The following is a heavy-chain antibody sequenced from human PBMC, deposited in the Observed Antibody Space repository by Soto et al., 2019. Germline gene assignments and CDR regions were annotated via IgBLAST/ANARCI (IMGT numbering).Heavy chain of an antibody. CDR2: IKRTIDGGTT. Sequence: EVQLMESGGGLVKPGGSLRLSCEGSGFNFNNAWLSWVRQVPEKGLEWVGRIKRTIDGGTTEYAAPVKGRFTMSRDDSKTTMFLQMNGLETEDTAVYYCAAGANCDIWGQGTMVTVSS. V-gene: IGHV3-15*01. CDR3: AAGANCDI. J-gene: IGHJ3*02. D-gene: IGHD1-26*01. CDR1: GFNFNNAW.